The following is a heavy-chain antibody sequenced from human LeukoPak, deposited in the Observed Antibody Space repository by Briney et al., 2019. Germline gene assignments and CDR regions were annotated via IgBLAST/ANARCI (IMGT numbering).Heavy chain of an antibody. CDR1: GYTLTELS. CDR2: FDPEDGET. J-gene: IGHJ4*02. Sequence: ASVTVSCTVSGYTLTELSMHWVRQVPGKGLEWMGGFDPEDGETIYAQKFQGRVTMTRDTSISTAYMELSRLRSDDTAVYYCARGSYSGSYQPVGYWGQGTLVTVSS. D-gene: IGHD1-26*01. V-gene: IGHV1-24*01. CDR3: ARGSYSGSYQPVGY.